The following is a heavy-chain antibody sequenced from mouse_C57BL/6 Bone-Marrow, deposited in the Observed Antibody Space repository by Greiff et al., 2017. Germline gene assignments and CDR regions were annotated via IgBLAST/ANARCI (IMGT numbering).Heavy chain of an antibody. CDR2: INPSNGGT. CDR3: ARSWLLRLAWFAY. D-gene: IGHD1-2*01. V-gene: IGHV1-53*01. CDR1: GYTFTSYW. J-gene: IGHJ3*01. Sequence: QVQLQQPGTELVKPGASVKLSCKASGYTFTSYWMHWVKQRPGQGLEWIGNINPSNGGTNYNEKFKSKATLTVDKSSSTAYMQLSSLTSEDSAVXYCARSWLLRLAWFAYGGQGTLVTVSA.